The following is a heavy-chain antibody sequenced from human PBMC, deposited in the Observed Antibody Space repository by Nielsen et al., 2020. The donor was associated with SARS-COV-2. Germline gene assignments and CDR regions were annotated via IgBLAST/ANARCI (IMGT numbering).Heavy chain of an antibody. CDR3: ARASGVRLGNGVRDPMYYFDY. D-gene: IGHD3-10*01. Sequence: SVKVSCKSSGGTFSNYPISWVRQAPGQGLEWMGGIIPIFSTSDYAQKFRGRVTITADESTSTAYMELTSLRSEDTAVYYCARASGVRLGNGVRDPMYYFDYWGQGTLATVSS. CDR2: IIPIFSTS. V-gene: IGHV1-69*13. CDR1: GGTFSNYP. J-gene: IGHJ4*02.